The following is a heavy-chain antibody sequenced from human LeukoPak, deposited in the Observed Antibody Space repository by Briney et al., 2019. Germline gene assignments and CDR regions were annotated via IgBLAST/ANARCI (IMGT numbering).Heavy chain of an antibody. CDR3: AKEGGPTVRGGYGMDV. CDR1: GFTLSSYI. CDR2: INTDGST. Sequence: PGGSLRLSCAASGFTLSSYILSWVRPAPGKGLELGSTINTDGSTFYADSVKGRFTLSRDNSKNTLYLQMNSLRAEDTAIYYCAKEGGPTVRGGYGMDVWGKGTTVTVSS. V-gene: IGHV3-23*01. J-gene: IGHJ6*04. D-gene: IGHD3-10*01.